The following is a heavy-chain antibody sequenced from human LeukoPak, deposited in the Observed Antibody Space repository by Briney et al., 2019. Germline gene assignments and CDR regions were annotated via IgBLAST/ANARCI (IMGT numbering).Heavy chain of an antibody. D-gene: IGHD3-10*01. CDR3: ARGSRRFGELYDAFDI. CDR1: GYTFNTYG. J-gene: IGHJ3*02. V-gene: IGHV1-18*01. CDR2: ISGYNGNA. Sequence: GASVKASCKASGYTFNTYGITWVRQAPGQGFEWMGWISGYNGNANYAQKFQGRVTMTTDTSTSTAYMELRSLRSDDTAVYYCARGSRRFGELYDAFDIWGQGTMVTVSS.